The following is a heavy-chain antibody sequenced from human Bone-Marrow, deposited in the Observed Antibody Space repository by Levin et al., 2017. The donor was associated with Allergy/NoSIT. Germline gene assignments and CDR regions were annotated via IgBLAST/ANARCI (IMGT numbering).Heavy chain of an antibody. Sequence: GGSLRLSCKAFGYSFNNYWIGWVRQMPGKGLEWVAVIYPSDSDTRYSPSSQGQVTVSADNSISTAYLQWSSLKASDTAIYYCARQATLKYYDSSAYSYWGQGTVVTVSS. D-gene: IGHD3-22*01. CDR3: ARQATLKYYDSSAYSY. V-gene: IGHV5-51*01. CDR1: GYSFNNYW. CDR2: IYPSDSDT. J-gene: IGHJ1*01.